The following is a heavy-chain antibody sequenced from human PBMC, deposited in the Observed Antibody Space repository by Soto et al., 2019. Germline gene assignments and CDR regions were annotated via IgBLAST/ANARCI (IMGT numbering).Heavy chain of an antibody. Sequence: QVHLVQSGAEVKNPGSSVKVSCQTSGGTFNSYLIDWVRQAPGQGLEWMGGIIPAFGTAKYAQKFQGRVTITADKSTTTAYMELRTLTSDDTAVYYCARGLDQPPVGLYFDTWGQGTLVTVSS. J-gene: IGHJ4*02. CDR3: ARGLDQPPVGLYFDT. D-gene: IGHD2-2*01. V-gene: IGHV1-69*06. CDR1: GGTFNSYL. CDR2: IIPAFGTA.